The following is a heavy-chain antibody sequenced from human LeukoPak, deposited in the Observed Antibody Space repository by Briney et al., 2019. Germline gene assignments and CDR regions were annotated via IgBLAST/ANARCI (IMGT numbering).Heavy chain of an antibody. Sequence: GASVKVSCRTSGYTFAAYYIHWVRQAPGQGLEWMRWVNPNGGGTNYAQKFKDRLTMNRDTSISTAYMELSSLESDDTAVYFCAREGVGGAYAMDVWGQGTTVTVSS. V-gene: IGHV1-2*02. CDR2: VNPNGGGT. CDR1: GYTFAAYY. J-gene: IGHJ6*02. D-gene: IGHD2-21*01. CDR3: AREGVGGAYAMDV.